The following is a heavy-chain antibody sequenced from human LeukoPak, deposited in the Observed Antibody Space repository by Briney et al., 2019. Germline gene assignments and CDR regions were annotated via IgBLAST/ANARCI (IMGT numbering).Heavy chain of an antibody. CDR1: GFIFSSYA. Sequence: GGSLRLSCAASGFIFSSYAMRWVRQAPGKGLEWVSGISGSGGSTYYADSVKGRFTISRDNSKNTLYLQMSSLRAEDTAVYYCAKDLLTTVTPPGYWGQGTLVTVCS. J-gene: IGHJ4*02. V-gene: IGHV3-23*01. CDR2: ISGSGGST. D-gene: IGHD4-17*01. CDR3: AKDLLTTVTPPGY.